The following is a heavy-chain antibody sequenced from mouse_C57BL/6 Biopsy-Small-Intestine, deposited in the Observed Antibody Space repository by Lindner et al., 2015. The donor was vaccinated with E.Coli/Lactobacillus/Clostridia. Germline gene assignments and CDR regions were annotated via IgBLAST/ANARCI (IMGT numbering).Heavy chain of an antibody. V-gene: IGHV1-81*01. CDR1: GYTFTSFG. D-gene: IGHD2-5*01. J-gene: IGHJ3*01. CDR2: IYPRSGNT. Sequence: VQLQESGAELARPGASVKLSCKTSGYTFTSFGISWVTQRTGQGLEWTGEIYPRSGNTYYNENFKGKATLTADKSSSTAYMELRSLTSEDSAVYFCARAYSNYWFAYWGQGTLVTVSA. CDR3: ARAYSNYWFAY.